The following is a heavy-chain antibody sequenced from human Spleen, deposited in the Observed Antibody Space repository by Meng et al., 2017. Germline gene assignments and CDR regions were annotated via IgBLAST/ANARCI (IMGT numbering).Heavy chain of an antibody. Sequence: GESLKISCAASGFTFSSYAMHWVRQAPGKGLEWVSGINWNGGSTGYADSVKGRFTISRDNAKNSLYLQMNSLRAEDTALYYCASLYGDYDYWGQGTLVTVSS. J-gene: IGHJ4*02. CDR1: GFTFSSYA. CDR3: ASLYGDYDY. V-gene: IGHV3-20*04. CDR2: INWNGGST. D-gene: IGHD4-17*01.